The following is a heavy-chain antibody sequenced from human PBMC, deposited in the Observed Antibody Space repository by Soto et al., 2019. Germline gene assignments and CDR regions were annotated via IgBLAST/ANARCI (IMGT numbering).Heavy chain of an antibody. Sequence: GGSLRLSCAASGFTFSSYAMHWVRQAPGKGLEWVAVISYDGSNKYYADSVKGRFTISRDNSKNTLSLQMNSLRAEDTAVYYCARDPFHLYYDKDKDFHYFDYWGQGTLVTVSS. CDR3: ARDPFHLYYDKDKDFHYFDY. J-gene: IGHJ4*02. D-gene: IGHD3-22*01. V-gene: IGHV3-30-3*01. CDR2: ISYDGSNK. CDR1: GFTFSSYA.